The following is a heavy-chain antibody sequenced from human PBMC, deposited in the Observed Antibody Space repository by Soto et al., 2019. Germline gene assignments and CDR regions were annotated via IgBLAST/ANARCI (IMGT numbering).Heavy chain of an antibody. Sequence: GASVKVSCKVSGYTLTELSMHWVRQAPGKGLEWMGGFDPEDGETIYAQKFQGRVTITADKSTSTAYMELSSLRSEDTAVYYCARGTVTPPVYYYYGMDVWGQGTTVTVSS. CDR3: ARGTVTPPVYYYYGMDV. CDR1: GYTLTELS. CDR2: FDPEDGET. D-gene: IGHD4-17*01. J-gene: IGHJ6*02. V-gene: IGHV1-24*01.